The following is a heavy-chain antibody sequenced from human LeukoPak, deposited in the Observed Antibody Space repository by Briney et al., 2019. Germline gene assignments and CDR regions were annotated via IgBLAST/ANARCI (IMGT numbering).Heavy chain of an antibody. V-gene: IGHV1-2*02. D-gene: IGHD5-18*01. CDR3: AKDQGRGYTYGLYYFDY. CDR1: GYSFSGYY. J-gene: IGHJ4*02. CDR2: INPNSGDT. Sequence: ASVKVSCKASGYSFSGYYMHWVRQAPGQGLEWMGWINPNSGDTNYAQKFQGRVTMTRDTSISTAYMELSGLISDDTAVYYCAKDQGRGYTYGLYYFDYWGQGTLVTVSS.